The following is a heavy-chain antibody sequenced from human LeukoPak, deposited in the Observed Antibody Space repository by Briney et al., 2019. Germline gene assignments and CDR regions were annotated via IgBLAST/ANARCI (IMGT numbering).Heavy chain of an antibody. D-gene: IGHD1/OR15-1a*01. CDR1: GYTFTGYY. V-gene: IGHV3-30*02. Sequence: SCKASGYTFTGYYMHWVRQAPGKGLGWVAFIWYDGNEKHYADSAKGRFTISRDNSQNTLYLHMSSLRAEDTAIYYCATEQEGRRAAFDHWGQGTLVTVSS. J-gene: IGHJ4*02. CDR3: ATEQEGRRAAFDH. CDR2: IWYDGNEK.